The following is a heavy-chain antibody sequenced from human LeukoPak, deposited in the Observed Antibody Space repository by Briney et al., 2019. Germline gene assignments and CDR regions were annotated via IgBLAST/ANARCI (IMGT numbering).Heavy chain of an antibody. J-gene: IGHJ4*02. CDR2: VISDGSSA. V-gene: IGHV3-74*01. CDR3: ARHDSSGYYYDY. CDR1: GFTFSSYW. Sequence: GGPLRLSCVASGFTFSSYWMHWVRQAPGKGLVWVSRVISDGSSATYADSVKGRFTISRDNSKNTLYLQMNSLRAEDTAVYYCARHDSSGYYYDYWGQGTLVTVSS. D-gene: IGHD3-22*01.